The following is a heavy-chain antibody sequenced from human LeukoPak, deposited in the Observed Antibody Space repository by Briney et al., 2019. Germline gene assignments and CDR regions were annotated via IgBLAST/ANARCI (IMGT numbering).Heavy chain of an antibody. CDR3: ARQAREYYYGSGSYSHAFDI. Sequence: KPSETLSLTCTVSGGSISSYYWSWIRQPPGKGLEWIGYMYYSGSTNYNPSLKSRVTISVDTSKNQFSLKLSSVTAADTAVYYCARQAREYYYGSGSYSHAFDIWGQGTMVTVSS. D-gene: IGHD3-10*01. J-gene: IGHJ3*02. CDR2: MYYSGST. CDR1: GGSISSYY. V-gene: IGHV4-59*08.